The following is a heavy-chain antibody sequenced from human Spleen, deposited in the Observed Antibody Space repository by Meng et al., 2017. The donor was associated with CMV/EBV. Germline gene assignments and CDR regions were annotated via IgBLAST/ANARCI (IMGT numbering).Heavy chain of an antibody. CDR1: GFTFSNYW. V-gene: IGHV3-74*01. D-gene: IGHD2-15*01. J-gene: IGHJ6*02. CDR3: ARDGLDHKSIVVIMDV. Sequence: GESLKISCAASGFTFSNYWIHWVRQIPGKGLVWVSRINGDGSITTYTDSVKGRFTNSRDNAKNSVYLQMNSLRAEDTAVYYCARDGLDHKSIVVIMDVWSQGTTVTVSS. CDR2: INGDGSIT.